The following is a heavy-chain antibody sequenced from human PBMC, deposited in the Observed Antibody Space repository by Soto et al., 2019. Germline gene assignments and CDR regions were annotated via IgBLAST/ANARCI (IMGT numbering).Heavy chain of an antibody. V-gene: IGHV1-8*01. Sequence: ASVKVSCKASGYTFTSYDIDWVRQATGQGLEWMGWMNPNSGNTGYAQKFQGRVTMTRNTSISTAYMELSSLRSEDTAVYYCARGYFSSTSCYYYYYGMDVWGQGTTVTVSS. D-gene: IGHD2-2*01. CDR1: GYTFTSYD. CDR3: ARGYFSSTSCYYYYYGMDV. CDR2: MNPNSGNT. J-gene: IGHJ6*02.